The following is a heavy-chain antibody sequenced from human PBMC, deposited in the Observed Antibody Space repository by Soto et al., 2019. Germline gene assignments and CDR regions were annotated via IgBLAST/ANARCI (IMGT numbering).Heavy chain of an antibody. CDR3: AKDLQAYGDYDYYYYGMDV. J-gene: IGHJ6*02. D-gene: IGHD4-17*01. Sequence: QVQLVESGGGVVQPGGSLRLSCTASGFTFTTFGIHWVRQAPGKGLEWVALISYDGNNKYYSDSVKGRFTISRDNYKNTLSLQMNILRAEDTAVYYCAKDLQAYGDYDYYYYGMDVWGQGTTVSVSS. CDR2: ISYDGNNK. V-gene: IGHV3-30*18. CDR1: GFTFTTFG.